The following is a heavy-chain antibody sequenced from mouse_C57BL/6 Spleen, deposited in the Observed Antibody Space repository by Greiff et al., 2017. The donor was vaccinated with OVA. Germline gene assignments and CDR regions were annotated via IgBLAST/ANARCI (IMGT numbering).Heavy chain of an antibody. J-gene: IGHJ4*01. V-gene: IGHV5-17*01. Sequence: EVHLVESGGGLVKPGGSLKLSCAASGFTFSDYGMHWVRQAPEKGLEWVAYISSGSSTIYYADTVQGRFTISRDNAKNTLFLQMTSLRSEDTAMYYCARPDGYYLYYYAMDYWGQGTSVTVSS. CDR1: GFTFSDYG. D-gene: IGHD2-3*01. CDR2: ISSGSSTI. CDR3: ARPDGYYLYYYAMDY.